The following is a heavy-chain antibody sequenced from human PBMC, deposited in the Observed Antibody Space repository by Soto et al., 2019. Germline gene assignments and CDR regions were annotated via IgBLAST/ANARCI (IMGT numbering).Heavy chain of an antibody. V-gene: IGHV1-46*01. J-gene: IGHJ3*02. CDR3: ASDLAYCGGDCYSTLIDAFDI. CDR1: GYTFTSYY. Sequence: QVQLVQSGAEVKKPGASVKVSCKASGYTFTSYYMHWVRQAPGQGLEWMGIINPSGGSTSYAQKFQGRVTMTRDTSTSTVYMELSSLRSEDTAVYYCASDLAYCGGDCYSTLIDAFDIWGQGTMVTVSS. CDR2: INPSGGST. D-gene: IGHD2-21*02.